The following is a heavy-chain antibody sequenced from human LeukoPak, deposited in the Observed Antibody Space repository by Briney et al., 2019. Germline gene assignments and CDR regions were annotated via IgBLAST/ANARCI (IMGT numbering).Heavy chain of an antibody. J-gene: IGHJ4*02. CDR2: INHSGST. CDR3: AGMVLLWFGELRPFDY. Sequence: SETLSLTCAVYGGSFSGYYWSWIRQPPGKGLEWIGEINHSGSTNYNPSLKSRVTISVDTSKNQFSLKLSSVTAADTAVYYCAGMVLLWFGELRPFDYWGQGTLVTVSS. D-gene: IGHD3-10*01. V-gene: IGHV4-34*01. CDR1: GGSFSGYY.